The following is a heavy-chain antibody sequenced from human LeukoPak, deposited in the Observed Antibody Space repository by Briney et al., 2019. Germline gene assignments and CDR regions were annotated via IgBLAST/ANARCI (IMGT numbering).Heavy chain of an antibody. J-gene: IGHJ5*02. CDR1: GYTFTGYY. V-gene: IGHV1-2*02. CDR3: ATRPGGSGHQGGWFDP. CDR2: INPNSGGT. Sequence: GASVKVSCKASGYTFTGYYMHWVRQAPGQGLEWMGWINPNSGGTIYAQKFQGRVTMTEDTSTDTAYMELSSLRSEDTAVYYCATRPGGSGHQGGWFDPWGQGTLVTVSS. D-gene: IGHD2-15*01.